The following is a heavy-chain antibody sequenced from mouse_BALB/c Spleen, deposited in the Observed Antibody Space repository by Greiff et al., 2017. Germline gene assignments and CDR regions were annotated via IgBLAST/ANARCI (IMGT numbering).Heavy chain of an antibody. J-gene: IGHJ4*01. V-gene: IGHV5-4*02. CDR2: ISDGGSYT. CDR1: GFTFSDYY. D-gene: IGHD2-3*01. Sequence: EVKLVESGGGLVKPGGSLKLSCAASGFTFSDYYMYWVRQTPEKRLEWVATISDGGSYTYYPDSVKGRFTISRDNAKNNLYLQMSSLKSEDTAMYYCARDGGWLLRGYYAMDYWGQGTSVTVSS. CDR3: ARDGGWLLRGYYAMDY.